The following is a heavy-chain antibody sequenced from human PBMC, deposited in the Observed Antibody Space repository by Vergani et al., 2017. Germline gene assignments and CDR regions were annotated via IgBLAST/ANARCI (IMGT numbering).Heavy chain of an antibody. CDR1: GFSLSSDGVG. Sequence: QITLKESGRTLVKPTQTLTLTCSFSGFSLSSDGVGVAWIRQPPGKAPELLAIVYWNGDKRYNPSLKSRLTITKDTSKNQVFLTLTNMDPVDTATYYCARSRNWSYVFDFWGQGTLVPVSS. V-gene: IGHV2-5*01. D-gene: IGHD1-1*01. CDR2: VYWNGDK. CDR3: ARSRNWSYVFDF. J-gene: IGHJ4*02.